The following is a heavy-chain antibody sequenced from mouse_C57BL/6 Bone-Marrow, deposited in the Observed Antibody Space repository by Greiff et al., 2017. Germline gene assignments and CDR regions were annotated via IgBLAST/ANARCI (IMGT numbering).Heavy chain of an antibody. V-gene: IGHV1-18*01. CDR3: ARRDTTVVVPRWYFDV. J-gene: IGHJ1*03. D-gene: IGHD1-1*01. Sequence: EVQLQQSGPELVKPGASVKIPCTASGYTFTDYNMDWVKQSHGKSLEWIGDINPNNGGTIYNQKFKGKATLTVDKSSSTAYMELRSLTSEDTAVYYCARRDTTVVVPRWYFDVWGTGTTVTVSS. CDR1: GYTFTDYN. CDR2: INPNNGGT.